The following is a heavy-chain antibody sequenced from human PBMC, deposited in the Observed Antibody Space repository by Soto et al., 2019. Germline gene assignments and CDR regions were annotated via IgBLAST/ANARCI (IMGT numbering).Heavy chain of an antibody. CDR2: IGADGRET. CDR3: AKGSGVQNVAAGLDV. Sequence: EVHLLESGGGFVQPGVFMRLSCAASGFTFSDYAMTWVRQAPGKGLEWVAVIGADGRETYYGDSVRGRFTVSRDNSKNTLSLQMNGLGAEDTATYFCAKGSGVQNVAAGLDVWGHGTMVTVSS. CDR1: GFTFSDYA. D-gene: IGHD3-10*01. J-gene: IGHJ3*01. V-gene: IGHV3-23*01.